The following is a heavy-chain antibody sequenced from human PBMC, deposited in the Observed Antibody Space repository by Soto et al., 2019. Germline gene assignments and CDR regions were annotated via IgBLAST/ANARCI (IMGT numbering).Heavy chain of an antibody. V-gene: IGHV2-5*02. CDR3: AHRFDWYYFDY. J-gene: IGHJ4*02. Sequence: QITLKASGPTLVKPTQTLTLTCTFSGFSLSTSEVGVGWIRQPPGKALEWLALIYWDDDKRYSPSLKTRLTIAKDTSKNQVFLTMTNMDPVDTATYYCAHRFDWYYFDYCGQGTLVTVSS. CDR2: IYWDDDK. D-gene: IGHD3-9*01. CDR1: GFSLSTSEVG.